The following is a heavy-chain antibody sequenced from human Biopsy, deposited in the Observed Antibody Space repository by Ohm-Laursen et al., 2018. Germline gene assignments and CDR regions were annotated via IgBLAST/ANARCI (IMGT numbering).Heavy chain of an antibody. Sequence: SVKVSCKASGGTFQKYGVTWVRQAPGQGLEWMGGIIPMLGTVQYTRKLRGRVTITADKPTSTAYMELTSLTSGDTAVYYCARDTLRAQHLVPGENWFDPWGQGTLVTVSS. CDR1: GGTFQKYG. D-gene: IGHD3-10*01. V-gene: IGHV1-69*10. CDR3: ARDTLRAQHLVPGENWFDP. CDR2: IIPMLGTV. J-gene: IGHJ5*02.